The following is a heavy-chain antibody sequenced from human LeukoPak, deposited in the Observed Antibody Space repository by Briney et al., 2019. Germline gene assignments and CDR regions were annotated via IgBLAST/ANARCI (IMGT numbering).Heavy chain of an antibody. J-gene: IGHJ4*02. CDR1: GFTFSSYA. CDR2: ISSNGGNT. D-gene: IGHD3-10*01. V-gene: IGHV3-23*01. Sequence: GGSLRLSCAASGFTFSSYAMSWVRQAPGKGLEWVPAISSNGGNTYYADSVKGRFTISRDNSKNTLYLQMNSLTAEDTAVYYCAKTSAYYGSPFDYWGQGTLVTVSS. CDR3: AKTSAYYGSPFDY.